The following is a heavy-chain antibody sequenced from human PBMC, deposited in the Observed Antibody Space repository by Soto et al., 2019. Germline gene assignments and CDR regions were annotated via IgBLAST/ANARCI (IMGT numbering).Heavy chain of an antibody. CDR3: ARSTDYEGDVDF. CDR2: IILPVGTA. D-gene: IGHD4-17*01. V-gene: IGHV1-69*12. J-gene: IGHJ4*02. CDR1: GGTFSHFA. Sequence: QVQLVQSGAEVKKPGSSVKVSCKASGGTFSHFAVGWVRQAPGQGPEWMGGIILPVGTANYAQKFQDRVTITADDSMTTSYMDRRSIRSDYTALYYCARSTDYEGDVDFWPQGTLFTVSS.